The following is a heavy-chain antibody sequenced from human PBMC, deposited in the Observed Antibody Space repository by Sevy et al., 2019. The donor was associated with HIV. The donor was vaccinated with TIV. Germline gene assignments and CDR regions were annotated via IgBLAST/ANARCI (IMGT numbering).Heavy chain of an antibody. D-gene: IGHD3-22*01. CDR1: GFTFRTFA. Sequence: GGSLRLSCAASGFTFRTFAMSWVRQAPGKGLQWVSSISDTGTSTYYADSVKGRFTISRDNAKNSLYLQMNNLRADDTAVYYCAQEIGAKNHVWGQGTTVTVSS. J-gene: IGHJ6*02. V-gene: IGHV3-23*01. CDR3: AQEIGAKNHV. CDR2: ISDTGTST.